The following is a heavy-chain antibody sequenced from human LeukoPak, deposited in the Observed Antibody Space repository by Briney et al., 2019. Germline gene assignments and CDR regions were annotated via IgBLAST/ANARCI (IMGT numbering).Heavy chain of an antibody. J-gene: IGHJ3*01. CDR3: TRARYYGSASYYSDAFDV. CDR2: IRSKTHGGTP. D-gene: IGHD3-10*01. V-gene: IGHV3-49*04. CDR1: VFTFGDYA. Sequence: GGSLRLSCTASVFTFGDYAFSWVRQAPGKGLQWVTFIRSKTHGGTPEYAASVKGRFTVSRDDSKSIAYLQIDSLKTEDTAVYYCTRARYYGSASYYSDAFDVWGQGTLVTVSS.